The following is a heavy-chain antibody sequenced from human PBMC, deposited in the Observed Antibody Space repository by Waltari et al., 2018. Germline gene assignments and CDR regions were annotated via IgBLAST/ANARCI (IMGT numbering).Heavy chain of an antibody. CDR1: GFTFVTSA. V-gene: IGHV3-23*01. Sequence: EVQLLESGGGLVQPGGSLRLSCAASGFTFVTSALTLVRQAPRKGLGWVSGLSAPALTTFYADSVKGRFSISRDNSKKTLYLQINGLTADDTAVYYCAKVAGIAAAEFHFDFWGRGTLVTVSS. CDR3: AKVAGIAAAEFHFDF. D-gene: IGHD6-13*01. J-gene: IGHJ4*02. CDR2: LSAPALTT.